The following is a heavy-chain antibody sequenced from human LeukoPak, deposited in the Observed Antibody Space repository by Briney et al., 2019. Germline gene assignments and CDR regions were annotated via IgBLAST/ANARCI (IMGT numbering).Heavy chain of an antibody. CDR1: GGSISSSNW. V-gene: IGHV4-4*02. CDR2: IYHSGST. CDR3: ARDLQGEITFGGVIVFDP. D-gene: IGHD3-16*02. J-gene: IGHJ5*02. Sequence: SGTLSLTCAVSGGSISSSNWWSWVRQPPGKGLEWIGEIYHSGSTNYNPSLKSRVTISVDKSKNQFSLKLSSVTAADTAVYYCARDLQGEITFGGVIVFDPWGQGTLVTVSS.